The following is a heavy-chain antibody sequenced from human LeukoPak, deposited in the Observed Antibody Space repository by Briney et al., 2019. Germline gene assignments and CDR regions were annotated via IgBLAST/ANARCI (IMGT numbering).Heavy chain of an antibody. CDR1: GFTFSDYY. V-gene: IGHV3-11*04. CDR3: ARDLEVGATNFDY. CDR2: ISSSGSTI. J-gene: IGHJ4*02. Sequence: GGSLRLSCAASGFTFSDYYMSWIRQAPGKGLEWVSYISSSGSTIYYADSVKGRFTISRDNAKNSLYLQMNSLRAEDTAVYYCARDLEVGATNFDYWGQGTLVTVSS. D-gene: IGHD1-26*01.